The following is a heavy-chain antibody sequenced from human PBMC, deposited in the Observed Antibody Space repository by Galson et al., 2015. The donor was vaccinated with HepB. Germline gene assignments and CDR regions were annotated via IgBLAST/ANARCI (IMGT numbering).Heavy chain of an antibody. CDR2: IKQDGSEK. D-gene: IGHD2-2*01. J-gene: IGHJ4*02. CDR1: GFSFSNYW. V-gene: IGHV3-7*03. Sequence: SLRLSCAASGFSFSNYWMSWVRQALGKGLEWVANIKQDGSEKYYVDSVKGRFTISRDNAKNSLYLQMNSLRAEDTAVYYCARDRCTSTSCFFDYWGQGTLVTVSS. CDR3: ARDRCTSTSCFFDY.